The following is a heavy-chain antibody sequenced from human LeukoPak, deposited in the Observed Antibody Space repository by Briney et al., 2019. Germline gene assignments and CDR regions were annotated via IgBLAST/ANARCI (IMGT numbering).Heavy chain of an antibody. V-gene: IGHV1-2*02. Sequence: ASVKVSCKASGYTFTPYYMHWVRQAPGQGLEWMGWINPNSGGTNYAQKFQGRVTMTRDTSISTAYMELSRLRSDDTAVYYCARGPRSYYGSGSLGYYYYYGMDVWGQGTTVTVSS. D-gene: IGHD3-10*01. CDR2: INPNSGGT. CDR3: ARGPRSYYGSGSLGYYYYYGMDV. J-gene: IGHJ6*02. CDR1: GYTFTPYY.